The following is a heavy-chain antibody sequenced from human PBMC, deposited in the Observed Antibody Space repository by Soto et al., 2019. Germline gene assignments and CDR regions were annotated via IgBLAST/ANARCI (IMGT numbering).Heavy chain of an antibody. CDR2: ISNDGTKK. V-gene: IGHV3-30-3*01. D-gene: IGHD1-7*01. CDR1: GFTFRSYA. CDR3: ANPVPWHYAS. Sequence: QVQLVESGGGVVQPGRSLRLSCAGSGFTFRSYALHWVRQPPGKGLEWVAVISNDGTKKYYADSVRGRFTISRDNSKNTLFLQIDSLRPDDSAVYYCANPVPWHYASGGQGTLVTVSS. J-gene: IGHJ4*02.